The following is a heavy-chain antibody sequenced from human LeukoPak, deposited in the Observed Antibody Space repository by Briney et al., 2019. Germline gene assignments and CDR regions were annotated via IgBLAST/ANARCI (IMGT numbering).Heavy chain of an antibody. CDR1: GFTSSSYA. CDR3: ARETLGIRGYYDY. Sequence: GGSLRLSCAASGFTSSSYAMHWVRQAPGKGLEWVAVISYDGSNKYYADSVKGRFTISRDNSKNTLYLQMNSLRAEDTAVYYCARETLGIRGYYDYWGQGTLVTVSS. V-gene: IGHV3-30-3*01. J-gene: IGHJ4*02. CDR2: ISYDGSNK. D-gene: IGHD3-16*01.